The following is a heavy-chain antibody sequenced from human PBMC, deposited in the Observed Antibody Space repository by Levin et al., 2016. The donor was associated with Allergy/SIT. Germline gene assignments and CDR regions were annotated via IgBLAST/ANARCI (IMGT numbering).Heavy chain of an antibody. CDR2: RYSSGGT. J-gene: IGHJ4*02. CDR1: GGSIISTGYY. Sequence: SETLSLTCSVSGGSIISTGYYWSWIRQHPGKGLEWIGYRYSSGGTSHNPSLRGRVTISLDASKNQFSLRLTSVTAADTAIYYCAKIPSTYFFSRGLKDSWGQGTLVTVSS. CDR3: AKIPSTYFFSRGLKDS. D-gene: IGHD2-21*01. V-gene: IGHV4-31*02.